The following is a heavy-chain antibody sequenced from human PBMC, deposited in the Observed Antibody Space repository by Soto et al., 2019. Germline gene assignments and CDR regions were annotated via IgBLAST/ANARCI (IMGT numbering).Heavy chain of an antibody. Sequence: QLQLQESGSGLVKPSQTLSLTCAVSGGSISSSGYSWSWIRQPPGNGLEWVGYVYHSGSTYYNPSLKSRFTISVDRSKAQFSLKLSSVTAADTAVYYCASSHAGAHITAAVHWGQGTLVTVSS. J-gene: IGHJ4*02. D-gene: IGHD6-13*01. CDR3: ASSHAGAHITAAVH. CDR2: VYHSGST. CDR1: GGSISSSGYS. V-gene: IGHV4-30-2*01.